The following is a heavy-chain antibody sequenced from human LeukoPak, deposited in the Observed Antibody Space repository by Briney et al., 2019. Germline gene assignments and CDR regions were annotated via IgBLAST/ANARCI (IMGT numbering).Heavy chain of an antibody. J-gene: IGHJ3*02. Sequence: PSETLSLTCTVSGGSISSYYWSWIRQPPGKGLEWIGYISYSGTTNYNPSLKSRLTISRDTSKNQFSLRLSSVTAADTAVYYCARDWESLSGSYYIFDIWGQGTMVTVSS. D-gene: IGHD1-26*01. CDR2: ISYSGTT. CDR1: GGSISSYY. V-gene: IGHV4-59*01. CDR3: ARDWESLSGSYYIFDI.